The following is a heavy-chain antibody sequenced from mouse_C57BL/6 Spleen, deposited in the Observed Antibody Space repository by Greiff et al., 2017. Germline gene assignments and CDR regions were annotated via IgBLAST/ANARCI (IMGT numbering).Heavy chain of an antibody. J-gene: IGHJ2*01. Sequence: QVQLQQSGAELVRPGASVTLSCKASGYTFTDYEMHWVKQTPVHGLEWIGAIGPETGGTAYNQKFKGKAILTADKSSSTAYMELRSLTSEDSAVYYWTSSTTGVGDYWGQGTTLTVSS. D-gene: IGHD1-1*01. CDR1: GYTFTDYE. CDR2: IGPETGGT. V-gene: IGHV1-15*01. CDR3: TSSTTGVGDY.